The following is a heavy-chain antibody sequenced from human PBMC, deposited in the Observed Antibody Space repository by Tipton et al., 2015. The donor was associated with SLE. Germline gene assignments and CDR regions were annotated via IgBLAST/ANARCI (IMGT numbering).Heavy chain of an antibody. V-gene: IGHV4-59*01. CDR2: MYYSGSI. CDR1: GASISSYY. Sequence: GASISSYYWSWIRQPPGKGLEWIGYMYYSGSISYNPSLNSRVTMSVDTSKNQFSLRLESVTAADTAVYYCARDSPNWGGTIDIWGQGTMVTVSS. CDR3: ARDSPNWGGTIDI. D-gene: IGHD7-27*01. J-gene: IGHJ3*02.